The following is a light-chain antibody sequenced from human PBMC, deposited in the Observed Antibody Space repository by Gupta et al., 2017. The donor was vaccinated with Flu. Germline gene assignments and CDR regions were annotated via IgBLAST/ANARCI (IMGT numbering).Light chain of an antibody. J-gene: IGLJ1*01. CDR3: QTWDSGTFV. CDR1: KLGEKY. V-gene: IGLV3-1*01. Sequence: CSGEKLGEKYASCYQQKPGQSPLLVIYQDSKRPSGIPERVSGSNSGNTAILTISGTQTTDEADYYCQTWDSGTFVFGAGTKVTVL. CDR2: QDS.